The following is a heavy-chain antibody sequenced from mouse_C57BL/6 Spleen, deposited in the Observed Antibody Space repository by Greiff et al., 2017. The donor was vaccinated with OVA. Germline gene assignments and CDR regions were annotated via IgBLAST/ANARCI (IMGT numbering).Heavy chain of an antibody. CDR2: IHPSDSDT. Sequence: QVQLQQPGAELVKPGASVKVSCKASGYTFTSYWMHWVKQRPGQGLEWIGRIHPSDSDTNYNQKFKGKATLTVDKSYSTAYLQLSSLTSEDAAVYDSAGGSSYGYFDVWGTGTTVTVSS. J-gene: IGHJ1*03. D-gene: IGHD1-1*01. CDR3: AGGSSYGYFDV. CDR1: GYTFTSYW. V-gene: IGHV1-74*01.